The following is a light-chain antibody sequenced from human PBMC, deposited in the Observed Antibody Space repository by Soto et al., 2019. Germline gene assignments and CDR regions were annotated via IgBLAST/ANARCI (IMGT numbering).Light chain of an antibody. J-gene: IGLJ2*01. CDR1: SSNIGGNI. V-gene: IGLV1-44*01. CDR3: AAWDDRLNGVV. Sequence: QSVLTQPPSASGTPGQRVTISCSGSSSNIGGNIVNWYQQLPGTAPKLLIFGNDQRPSWVPDRFSGSKSGTSASLPISGLQSEDEANYYWAAWDDRLNGVVFGGGTKLTVL. CDR2: GND.